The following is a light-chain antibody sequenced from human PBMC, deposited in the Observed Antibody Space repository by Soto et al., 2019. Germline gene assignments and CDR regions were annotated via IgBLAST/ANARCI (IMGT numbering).Light chain of an antibody. V-gene: IGKV3-11*01. J-gene: IGKJ5*01. CDR1: QSVSSY. Sequence: EIVMTQSPATLSVSPMEIATLYFRAIQSVSSYLAWYQQKPGQAPRLLIYDASNRATGIPARFSGSGSGTDFTLTISSLEPEDFAVYYCQQRSNWPPEITFGQGTRLEIK. CDR2: DAS. CDR3: QQRSNWPPEIT.